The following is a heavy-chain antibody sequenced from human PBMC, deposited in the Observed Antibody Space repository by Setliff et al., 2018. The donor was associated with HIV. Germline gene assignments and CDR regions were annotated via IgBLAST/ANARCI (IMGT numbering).Heavy chain of an antibody. J-gene: IGHJ6*03. V-gene: IGHV4-39*01. CDR2: IYYTGSP. CDR3: ARGGGTSSPIDYHYYIDV. CDR1: GDSISSSIYY. D-gene: IGHD6-6*01. Sequence: KTSETLSLTCTVSGDSISSSIYYWGWVCQPPGKGLEWIGGIYYTGSPFYNPSLKSRVTISVDTSNNQFSLKLSSVTAADTAVYYCARGGGTSSPIDYHYYIDVWGKGTTVTVSS.